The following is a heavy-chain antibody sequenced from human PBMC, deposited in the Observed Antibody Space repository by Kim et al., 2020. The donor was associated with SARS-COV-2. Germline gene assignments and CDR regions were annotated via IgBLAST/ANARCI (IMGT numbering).Heavy chain of an antibody. D-gene: IGHD2-15*01. CDR3: ARSGGHYYSGPYYYNYYGLDV. CDR2: IWYDGSRK. Sequence: GGSLRLSCAASGLTFSNYGMHWVRQAPGKGLEWVAIIWYDGSRKKYADSVKGRFTISRDNSKSTLYLEMDSLRAEDTATYYCARSGGHYYSGPYYYNYYGLDVWSQGTTVTVSS. V-gene: IGHV3-33*01. J-gene: IGHJ6*02. CDR1: GLTFSNYG.